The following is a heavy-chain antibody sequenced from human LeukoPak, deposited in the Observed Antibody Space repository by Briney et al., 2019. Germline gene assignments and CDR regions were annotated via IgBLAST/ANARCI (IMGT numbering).Heavy chain of an antibody. D-gene: IGHD6-13*01. Sequence: PGGSLRLPCAASGFTFSSYSMNWVRQAPGKGLEWVSSISSSSSYIYYADSVKGRFTISRDNAKNSLYLQMNSLRAEDTAVYYCARDKIAAAGNDYWGQGTLVTVSS. J-gene: IGHJ4*02. V-gene: IGHV3-21*01. CDR1: GFTFSSYS. CDR2: ISSSSSYI. CDR3: ARDKIAAAGNDY.